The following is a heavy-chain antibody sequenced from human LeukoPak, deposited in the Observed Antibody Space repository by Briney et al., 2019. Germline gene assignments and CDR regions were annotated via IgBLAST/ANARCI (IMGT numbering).Heavy chain of an antibody. Sequence: SETLSLTCNVSGGSISSGDYYWSWIRQPPGKGLEWIGYIYYSGSTYYNPSPKSRVTISVDTSKNQFSLKLSSVTAADTAVYYCATIVVVPAATPDAFDIWGQGTMVTVSS. J-gene: IGHJ3*02. CDR3: ATIVVVPAATPDAFDI. CDR1: GGSISSGDYY. CDR2: IYYSGST. V-gene: IGHV4-30-4*01. D-gene: IGHD2-2*01.